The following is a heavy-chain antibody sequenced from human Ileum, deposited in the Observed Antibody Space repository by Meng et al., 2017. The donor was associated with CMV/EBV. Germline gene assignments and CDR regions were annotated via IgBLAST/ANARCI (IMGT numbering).Heavy chain of an antibody. CDR1: GFTFSSYW. CDR3: TRAVGYCSSTSCFDLGY. Sequence: GGSLRLSCAASGFTFSSYWMHWVRQAPGKGLVWVSRINSDGSSTNYADSVKGRFTISRDNAKNTLYLQMHSLRAEDTAVYYCTRAVGYCSSTSCFDLGYWGQGTLVTVSS. V-gene: IGHV3-74*01. D-gene: IGHD2-2*01. CDR2: INSDGSST. J-gene: IGHJ4*02.